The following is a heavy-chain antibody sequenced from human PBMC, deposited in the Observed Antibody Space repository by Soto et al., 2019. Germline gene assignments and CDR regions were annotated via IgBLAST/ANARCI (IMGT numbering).Heavy chain of an antibody. CDR3: AKASGDCSSTSCYYYYYMDV. CDR2: ISYDGSNK. CDR1: GFTFSSYG. D-gene: IGHD2-2*01. V-gene: IGHV3-30*18. Sequence: QVQLVESGGGVVQPGRSLRLSCAASGFTFSSYGMHRVRQAPGKGLEWVAVISYDGSNKYYADSVKGRFTISRDNSKNTLYLQMNSLRAEDTAVYYCAKASGDCSSTSCYYYYYMDVWGKGTTVTVSS. J-gene: IGHJ6*03.